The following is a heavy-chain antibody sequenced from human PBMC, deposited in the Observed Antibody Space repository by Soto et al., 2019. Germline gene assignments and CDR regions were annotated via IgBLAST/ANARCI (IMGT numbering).Heavy chain of an antibody. CDR3: ARNRHVLRYFDWLSKAALFDY. CDR1: RYSLISYG. V-gene: IGHV1-3*01. D-gene: IGHD3-9*01. Sequence: ASVKVSCKDSRYSLISYGIHSVRQAPGQRLEWIGWINSGNGDTEYSQKFQGRVTISRDTSASTAYMELSSLRSEDTAVYYCARNRHVLRYFDWLSKAALFDYWGQGTLVTVSS. CDR2: INSGNGDT. J-gene: IGHJ4*02.